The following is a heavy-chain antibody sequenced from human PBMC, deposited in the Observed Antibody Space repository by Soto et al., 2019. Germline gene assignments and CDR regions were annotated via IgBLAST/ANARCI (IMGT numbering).Heavy chain of an antibody. CDR1: GGSISSYY. D-gene: IGHD3-10*01. CDR2: IYYSGST. CDR3: AIGYGSGSYYNGAPFDY. J-gene: IGHJ4*02. V-gene: IGHV4-59*01. Sequence: SETLXLTCTVSGGSISSYYWSWIRQPPGKGLEWIGYIYYSGSTNYNPSLKSRVTISVDTSKNQFSLKLSSVTAADMAVYYCAIGYGSGSYYNGAPFDYWGQGTLVTVSS.